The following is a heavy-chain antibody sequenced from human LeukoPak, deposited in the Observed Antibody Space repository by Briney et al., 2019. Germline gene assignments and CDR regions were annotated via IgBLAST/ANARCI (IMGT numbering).Heavy chain of an antibody. D-gene: IGHD6-19*01. CDR1: GGSINNYY. J-gene: IGHJ6*02. V-gene: IGHV4-59*01. Sequence: SETLSLTCTVSGGSINNYYWTWIRQPPGKGLEWIGFIYYSGSTNYNPSLKSRVTISVDTSKNQFSLKLSSVTAADTAVYYCARDSSGWYSGGYYYYGMDVWGQGTTVTVSS. CDR3: ARDSSGWYSGGYYYYGMDV. CDR2: IYYSGST.